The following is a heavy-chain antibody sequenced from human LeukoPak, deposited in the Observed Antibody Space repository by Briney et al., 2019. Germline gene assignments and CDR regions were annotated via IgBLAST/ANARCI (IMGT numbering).Heavy chain of an antibody. CDR2: ISVSGDST. Sequence: GGSLRLSCTASGFTFSSHAMSWDRQAPGKGLDWFSAISVSGDSTYHADSVKGRFNISRDNSKNTLYLQMNSLRAEDTAVYYCAKGRYCSSTGCHYFFDNWGQGTLVTVSS. CDR3: AKGRYCSSTGCHYFFDN. D-gene: IGHD2-2*01. CDR1: GFTFSSHA. V-gene: IGHV3-23*01. J-gene: IGHJ4*02.